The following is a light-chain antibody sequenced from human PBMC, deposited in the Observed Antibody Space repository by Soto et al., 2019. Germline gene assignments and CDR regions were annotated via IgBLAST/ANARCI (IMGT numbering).Light chain of an antibody. CDR1: SSDVGGYNY. J-gene: IGLJ1*01. Sequence: QSVLTQPPSASGSPGQSVTISCTGTSSDVGGYNYVSWYQQYPGKAPKLMIYEVSKRPSGVPDRFSGSKSGNTASLTVSGLQAEDEADYYCSSYAGSNIYVFGTGTKVNVL. V-gene: IGLV2-8*01. CDR3: SSYAGSNIYV. CDR2: EVS.